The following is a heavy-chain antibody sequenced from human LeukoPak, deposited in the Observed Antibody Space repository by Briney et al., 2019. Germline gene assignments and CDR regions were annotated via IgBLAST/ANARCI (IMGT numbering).Heavy chain of an antibody. Sequence: PGGSLRPSCAASGFTFSSYGMHWVRQAPGKGLEWVAFIRYDGNNKYYADSVKGRFTISRDTSKNTLYLQMNSLTPEDTAVYYCAKDLGIAAALPYDYFDYWGQGTLVTVSS. V-gene: IGHV3-30*02. CDR1: GFTFSSYG. D-gene: IGHD6-13*01. CDR3: AKDLGIAAALPYDYFDY. J-gene: IGHJ4*02. CDR2: IRYDGNNK.